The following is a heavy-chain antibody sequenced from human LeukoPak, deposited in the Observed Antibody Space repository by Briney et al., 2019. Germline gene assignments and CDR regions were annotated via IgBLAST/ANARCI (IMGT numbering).Heavy chain of an antibody. CDR1: GFTFGDYW. Sequence: PGGSLRLSCAASGFTFGDYWMHWVRQAPGKGLVWVSRIISDGSSASYADSVEGRFTMSRDNAKNTLHLQMNSLRVEDTAVYYCVRDSNYHPDCWGQGTLVTVSS. CDR3: VRDSNYHPDC. D-gene: IGHD4-11*01. V-gene: IGHV3-74*01. CDR2: IISDGSSA. J-gene: IGHJ4*02.